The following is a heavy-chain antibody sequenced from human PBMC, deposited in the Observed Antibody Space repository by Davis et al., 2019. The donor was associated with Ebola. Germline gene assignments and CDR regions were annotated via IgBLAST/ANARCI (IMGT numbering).Heavy chain of an antibody. J-gene: IGHJ5*02. D-gene: IGHD2-15*01. Sequence: SETLSLTCAVYVGSFSDYYWSWIRQPPGKGLEWIGEINHGGRINYNPSLRSRVTISVDKSKNQFFLKVSSVTAADTAVYYCARECSDGVHWWFDPWGQGTLVTASS. CDR3: ARECSDGVHWWFDP. CDR2: INHGGRI. CDR1: VGSFSDYY. V-gene: IGHV4-34*01.